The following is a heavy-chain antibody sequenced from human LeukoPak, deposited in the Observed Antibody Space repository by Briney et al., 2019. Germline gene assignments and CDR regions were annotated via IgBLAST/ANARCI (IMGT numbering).Heavy chain of an antibody. V-gene: IGHV4-61*02. J-gene: IGHJ4*02. Sequence: MASETLSLTCTVSGGSISSGSYYWSWIRQPAGKGLEWIGRIYTSGSTNCNPSLKSRVTISVDTSKNQFSLKLSSVTAADTAVYYCAGPALYDYVWGSYHNWGQGTLVTVSS. CDR2: IYTSGST. CDR1: GGSISSGSYY. D-gene: IGHD3-16*02. CDR3: AGPALYDYVWGSYHN.